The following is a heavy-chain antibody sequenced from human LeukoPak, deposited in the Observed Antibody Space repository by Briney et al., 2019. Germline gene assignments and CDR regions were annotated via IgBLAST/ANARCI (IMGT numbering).Heavy chain of an antibody. V-gene: IGHV3-23*01. CDR1: GFIFSSYA. CDR3: AKDARPVILTGYSKD. Sequence: PGGSLRLSCAASGFIFSSYAMSWVRQAPGKGLEWVSAISGSGGSTYYADSVKGRFTISRDNSKNTLYLQMNSLRAEDTAVYYCAKDARPVILTGYSKDWGQGTLVTVSS. CDR2: ISGSGGST. J-gene: IGHJ4*02. D-gene: IGHD3-9*01.